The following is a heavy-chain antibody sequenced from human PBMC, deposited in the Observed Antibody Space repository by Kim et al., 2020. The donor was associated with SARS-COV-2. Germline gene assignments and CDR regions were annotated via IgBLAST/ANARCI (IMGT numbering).Heavy chain of an antibody. J-gene: IGHJ1*01. CDR1: GYTFTSYY. Sequence: ASVKVSCKASGYTFTSYYMHWVRQAPGQGLEWMGIINPSGGSTSYAQKFQGRVTMTRDTSTSTVYMELSSLRSEDTAVYYCVRPEGMYEYFQHWGQGTLVTGSS. D-gene: IGHD3-10*01. CDR3: VRPEGMYEYFQH. CDR2: INPSGGST. V-gene: IGHV1-46*01.